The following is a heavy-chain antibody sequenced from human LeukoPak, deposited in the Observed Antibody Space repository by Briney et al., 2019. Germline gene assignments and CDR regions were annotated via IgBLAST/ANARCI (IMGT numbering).Heavy chain of an antibody. CDR1: GSTFSSYG. V-gene: IGHV3-30*18. J-gene: IGHJ4*02. CDR2: ISYDGSNK. CDR3: AKDAYLDY. Sequence: GGSLRLSCAASGSTFSSYGMHWVRQAPGKGLEWVAVISYDGSNKYYADSVKGRFTISRDNSKNTLYLQMNSLRAEDTAVYYCAKDAYLDYWGQGTLVIVSS.